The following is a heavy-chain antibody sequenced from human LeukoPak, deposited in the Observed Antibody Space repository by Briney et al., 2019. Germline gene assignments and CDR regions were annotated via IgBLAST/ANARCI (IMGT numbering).Heavy chain of an antibody. D-gene: IGHD6-13*01. V-gene: IGHV3-11*04. Sequence: SGGSLRLSCAASGFTFSDYYMSWIRQAPGKGLEWVSYISSSGSTIYYADSVKGRFTISRDNAKNSLYLQMNSLRAEDTAVYYCARVAAAGTQLFYYYYMDVWGKGTTVTVSS. CDR3: ARVAAAGTQLFYYYYMDV. CDR1: GFTFSDYY. CDR2: ISSSGSTI. J-gene: IGHJ6*03.